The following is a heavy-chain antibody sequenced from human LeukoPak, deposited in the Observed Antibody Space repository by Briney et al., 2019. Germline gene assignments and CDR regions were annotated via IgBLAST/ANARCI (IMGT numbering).Heavy chain of an antibody. Sequence: ASVKVSCKASGYTFTSYGTSWVRQAPGQGLEWMGWISAYNGNTNYAQKLQGRVTMTTDTSTSTAYMELRSLRSDDTAVYYCARWTAPEHNYYYYGMDVWGQGTTVTVSS. D-gene: IGHD1-14*01. V-gene: IGHV1-18*01. CDR3: ARWTAPEHNYYYYGMDV. CDR1: GYTFTSYG. J-gene: IGHJ6*02. CDR2: ISAYNGNT.